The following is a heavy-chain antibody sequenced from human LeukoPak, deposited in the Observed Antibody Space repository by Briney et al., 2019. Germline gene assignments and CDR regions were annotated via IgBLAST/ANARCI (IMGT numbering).Heavy chain of an antibody. V-gene: IGHV4-34*01. Sequence: YGXXXXGYYWSWIRQPPGKGLEWIGEINHSGSTNYNPSLKSRVTISVDTSKNQFSLKLSSVTAADTAVYYCARGYDINDDYWGQGTLVTVSS. CDR1: GXXXXGYY. CDR2: INHSGST. J-gene: IGHJ4*02. CDR3: ARGYDINDDY. D-gene: IGHD3-22*01.